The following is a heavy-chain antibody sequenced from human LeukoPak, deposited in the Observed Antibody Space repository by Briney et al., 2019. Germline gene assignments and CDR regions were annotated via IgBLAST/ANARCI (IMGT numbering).Heavy chain of an antibody. Sequence: GGSLRLSCAASGFTFSSYAMHWVRQAPGKGLEWVAVISYDGSNKCYADSVKGRFTISRDNSKNTLYLQMNSLRSEDTAVYHCARGYCSSTSCQYYFDYWGQGTLVTVSS. CDR2: ISYDGSNK. V-gene: IGHV3-30*04. D-gene: IGHD2-2*01. J-gene: IGHJ4*02. CDR1: GFTFSSYA. CDR3: ARGYCSSTSCQYYFDY.